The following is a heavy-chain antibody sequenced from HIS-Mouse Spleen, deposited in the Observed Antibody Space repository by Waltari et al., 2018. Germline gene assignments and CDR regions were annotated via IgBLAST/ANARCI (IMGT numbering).Heavy chain of an antibody. CDR2: IYYSGGP. CDR1: GGSISSSSYY. J-gene: IGHJ2*01. Sequence: QLQLQESGPGLVKPSETLSLTCTVSGGSISSSSYYWGWIRQPPGEGLEWIGSIYYSGGPYYNPSLKRRVTISVDPSKNQFSLKLSSVTAADTAVYYCAREIPYSSSWYDWYFDLWGRGTLVTVSS. CDR3: AREIPYSSSWYDWYFDL. V-gene: IGHV4-39*07. D-gene: IGHD6-13*01.